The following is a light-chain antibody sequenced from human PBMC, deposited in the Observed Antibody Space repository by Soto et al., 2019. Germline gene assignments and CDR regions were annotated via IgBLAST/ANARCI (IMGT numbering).Light chain of an antibody. CDR1: SSDVGGYNY. V-gene: IGLV2-8*01. Sequence: QSVLTQPPSASGSPGQSVTISCTGTSSDVGGYNYVSWYQQHPGKAPKLMIYEVSKRPSGVPDRFSGSKSGNTASLTVSGLQAEDEADYYCSSCAGNSMLVFGGGTILTVL. CDR2: EVS. CDR3: SSCAGNSMLV. J-gene: IGLJ3*02.